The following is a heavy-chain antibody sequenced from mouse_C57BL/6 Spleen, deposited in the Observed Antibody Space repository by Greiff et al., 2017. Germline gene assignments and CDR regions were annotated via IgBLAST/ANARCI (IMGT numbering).Heavy chain of an antibody. D-gene: IGHD4-1*01. CDR3: ARSGLGPYYYAMDY. CDR2: IYPSDSET. CDR1: GYTFTSYW. Sequence: QVQLKQPGAELVRPGSSVKLSCKASGYTFTSYWMDWVKQRPGQGLEWIGNIYPSDSETHYNQKFKDKATLTVDKSSSTAYMQLSSLTSEDSAVYYCARSGLGPYYYAMDYWGQGTSVTVSS. J-gene: IGHJ4*01. V-gene: IGHV1-61*01.